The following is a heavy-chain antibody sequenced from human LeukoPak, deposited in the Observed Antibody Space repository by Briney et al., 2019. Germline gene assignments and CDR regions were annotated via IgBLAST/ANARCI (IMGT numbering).Heavy chain of an antibody. V-gene: IGHV3-7*01. CDR2: IKQDGSDK. J-gene: IGHJ4*02. CDR1: GFTFSSYW. CDR3: ARDLTRPLDY. Sequence: PGGSLRLSCAASGFTFSSYWMTWVRQAPGKGLEWVANIKQDGSDKYYVDSVKGRFTMSRDNAKNSLFLQMNSLRAEDTAVYYCARDLTRPLDYWGQGTLVTVSS. D-gene: IGHD1-14*01.